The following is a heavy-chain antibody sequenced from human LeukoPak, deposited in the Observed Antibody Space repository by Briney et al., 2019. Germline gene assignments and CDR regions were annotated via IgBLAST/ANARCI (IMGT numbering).Heavy chain of an antibody. V-gene: IGHV3-23*01. CDR3: AKDALYCSGGSCYGGALYY. J-gene: IGHJ4*02. CDR1: GFTFSSYA. CDR2: ISGSGGST. Sequence: PGGSLRLSCAASGFTFSSYAMSWVRQAPGKGLEWVSAISGSGGSTYYADSVKGRFTISRDNSKNTLYLQMNSLRAEDTAVYYCAKDALYCSGGSCYGGALYYWGQGTLVTVSS. D-gene: IGHD2-15*01.